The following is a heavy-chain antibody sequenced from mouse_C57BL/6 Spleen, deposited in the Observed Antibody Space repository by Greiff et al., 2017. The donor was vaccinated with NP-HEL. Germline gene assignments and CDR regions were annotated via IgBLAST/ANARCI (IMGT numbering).Heavy chain of an antibody. CDR1: GYTFTSYW. D-gene: IGHD2-5*01. Sequence: VQLQQPGAELVRPGSSVKLSCKASGYTFTSYWMDWVKQRPGQGLEWIGNIYPSDSETHYNQKFKDKATLTVDKSSSTAYMQLSSLTSEDSAVYYCARSYYSNYVLFDYWGQGTTLTVSS. J-gene: IGHJ2*01. CDR3: ARSYYSNYVLFDY. CDR2: IYPSDSET. V-gene: IGHV1-61*01.